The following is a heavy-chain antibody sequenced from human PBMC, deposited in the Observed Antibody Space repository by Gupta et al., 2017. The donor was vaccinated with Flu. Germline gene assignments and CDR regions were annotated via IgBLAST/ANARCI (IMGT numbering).Heavy chain of an antibody. CDR3: VSSTVTTQYYYYYGMDV. V-gene: IGHV5-51*03. CDR2: IYPRSSDT. D-gene: IGHD4-17*01. J-gene: IGHJ6*02. Sequence: EVQLVQSGAEVKERGESLRISCDASGHSMHSYWIGWVRLMPGKGLEWIGIIYPRSSDTRYNPSFQGHVTMSADKSISTAYLQWSSLKASDTATYYCVSSTVTTQYYYYYGMDVWGQGTTVTVSS. CDR1: GHSMHSYW.